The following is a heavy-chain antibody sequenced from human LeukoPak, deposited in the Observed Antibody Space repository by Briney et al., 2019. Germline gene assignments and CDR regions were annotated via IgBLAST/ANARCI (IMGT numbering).Heavy chain of an antibody. V-gene: IGHV6-1*01. CDR3: ARYIAVAGTRLFDY. D-gene: IGHD6-19*01. Sequence: SQTLSLTCAISGDSVSSNSAAWNWIRQSPSRGLEWLGRTYYRSKWYNDYAVSVKSRITINPDTSKNRFSLQLNSVTPEDTAVYYCARYIAVAGTRLFDYWGQGTLVTVSS. J-gene: IGHJ4*02. CDR2: TYYRSKWYN. CDR1: GDSVSSNSAA.